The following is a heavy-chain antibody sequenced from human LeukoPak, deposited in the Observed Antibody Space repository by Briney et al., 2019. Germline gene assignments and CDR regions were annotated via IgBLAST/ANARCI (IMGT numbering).Heavy chain of an antibody. CDR1: GYTFTSYG. V-gene: IGHV1-18*01. D-gene: IGHD2-2*01. Sequence: ASVKVSCKASGYTFTSYGISWVRQAPGQGLEWMGWISAYNGNTNYAQKFQGRVTMTTDTSTSTAYMELRSLGSDDTAVYYCARDESPPGYCSSTSCNSIDYWGQGTLVTVSS. CDR3: ARDESPPGYCSSTSCNSIDY. CDR2: ISAYNGNT. J-gene: IGHJ4*02.